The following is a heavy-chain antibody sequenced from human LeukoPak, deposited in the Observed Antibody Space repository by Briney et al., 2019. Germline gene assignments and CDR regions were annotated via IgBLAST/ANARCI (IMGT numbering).Heavy chain of an antibody. CDR1: GFIVSSNY. CDR2: IYSGGSA. CDR3: AVEISMDV. Sequence: GGSLRLSCAASGFIVSSNYMSWVRQAPGKGLEWVSVIYSGGSAYYADSVKGRFTISRDNAKNSLYLQMNSLRAEDTAVYYCAVEISMDVWGQGTTVTVSS. J-gene: IGHJ6*02. V-gene: IGHV3-53*01.